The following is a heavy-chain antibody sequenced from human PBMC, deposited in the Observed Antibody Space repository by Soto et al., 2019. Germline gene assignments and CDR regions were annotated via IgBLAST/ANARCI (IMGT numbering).Heavy chain of an antibody. J-gene: IGHJ6*02. Sequence: GESLKISCKGSGYSFTSYWISWVRQMPGKGLEWMGRIDPSDSYTNYSPSFQGHVTISADKSISTAYLQWSSLKASDTAMYYCAGKRRVYSYGWYYYHVIDFWGQGTSVTGSS. CDR2: IDPSDSYT. CDR1: GYSFTSYW. D-gene: IGHD5-18*01. CDR3: AGKRRVYSYGWYYYHVIDF. V-gene: IGHV5-10-1*01.